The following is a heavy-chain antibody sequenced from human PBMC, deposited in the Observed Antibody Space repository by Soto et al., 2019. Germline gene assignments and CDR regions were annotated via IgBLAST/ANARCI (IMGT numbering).Heavy chain of an antibody. D-gene: IGHD2-2*01. V-gene: IGHV3-23*01. J-gene: IGHJ6*02. CDR1: GFAFSSSA. CDR2: IVDTGGRT. Sequence: GALRLSCTASGFAFSSSAMNWVRQAPGKGLEWVSGIVDTGGRTFYADSVKGRFTISRDNAKNTLYLEMNSLRAEDTAIYYCAPVPAASSYYNTDVWGQGTTVTVSS. CDR3: APVPAASSYYNTDV.